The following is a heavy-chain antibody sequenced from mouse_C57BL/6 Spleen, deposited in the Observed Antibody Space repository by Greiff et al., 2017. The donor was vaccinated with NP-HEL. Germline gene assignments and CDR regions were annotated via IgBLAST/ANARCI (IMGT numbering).Heavy chain of an antibody. Sequence: EVQLQESGPGLVKPSQSLSLTCSVTGYSITSCYYWNWIRQFPGNKLEWMGYISYDGSTNYNPSLKNRISITRDTSKKQFCLKLNSVTTEDTATYYCARETYGSHARDYWGQGTSVTVSS. CDR1: GYSITSCYY. D-gene: IGHD1-1*01. CDR3: ARETYGSHARDY. CDR2: ISYDGST. V-gene: IGHV3-6*01. J-gene: IGHJ4*01.